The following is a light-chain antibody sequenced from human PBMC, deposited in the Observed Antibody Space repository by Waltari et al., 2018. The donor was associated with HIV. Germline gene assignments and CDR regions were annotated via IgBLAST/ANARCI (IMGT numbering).Light chain of an antibody. CDR3: SSFTSSTTL. J-gene: IGLJ2*01. CDR2: DVN. CDR1: SSDIGDHNY. V-gene: IGLV2-14*03. Sequence: GTSSDIGDHNYVSWYQQHPGKAPKLMIYDVNSRPSGVSNRFSGSKSGNTASLTISGLQAEDEAHYYCSSFTSSTTLFGGGTKLTVL.